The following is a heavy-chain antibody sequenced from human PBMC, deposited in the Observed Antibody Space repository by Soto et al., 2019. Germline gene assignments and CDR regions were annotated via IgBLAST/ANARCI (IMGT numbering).Heavy chain of an antibody. D-gene: IGHD3-22*01. CDR3: AREVTMIVGKKAYFDY. Sequence: QVQLQESGPGLVKPSQTLFLTCTVSGGSISSGGYYWSWIRQHPGKGLEWIGYIYYSGSTYYNPSLKSRVTISVDTSKNQFSLKLSSVTAADTAVYYCAREVTMIVGKKAYFDYWGQGTLVTVSS. J-gene: IGHJ4*02. CDR1: GGSISSGGYY. CDR2: IYYSGST. V-gene: IGHV4-31*03.